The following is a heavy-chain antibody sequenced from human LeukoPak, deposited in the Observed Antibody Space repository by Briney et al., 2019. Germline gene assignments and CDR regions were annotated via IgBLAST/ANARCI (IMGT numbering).Heavy chain of an antibody. J-gene: IGHJ6*02. V-gene: IGHV4-59*08. CDR3: ARHDYGDAGMDV. CDR1: GASISSYY. CDR2: IYYSGST. Sequence: SETLSLTCTVSGASISSYYWSWIRQPPGKGLEWIGYIYYSGSTNYNPSLKSRVTISVDTSKNQFSLKLSSVTAADTAVYYCARHDYGDAGMDVWGQGTTVTVSS. D-gene: IGHD4-17*01.